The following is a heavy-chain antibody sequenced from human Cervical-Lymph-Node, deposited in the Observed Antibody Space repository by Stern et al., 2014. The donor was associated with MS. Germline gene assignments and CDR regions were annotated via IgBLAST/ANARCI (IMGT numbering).Heavy chain of an antibody. CDR1: GGSISSYY. D-gene: IGHD3-22*01. Sequence: QVQLQESGPGLVKPSETLSLTCTVSGGSISSYYWSWIRQPPGKGLEWIGDIYYSGGTNYNPSRKSRVTISVDTSKNQFSLKLSSVTVADTAVYYCARHSGYSDSSGYYYLSWYYFDYWGQGTLVTVSS. J-gene: IGHJ4*02. CDR3: ARHSGYSDSSGYYYLSWYYFDY. V-gene: IGHV4-59*01. CDR2: IYYSGGT.